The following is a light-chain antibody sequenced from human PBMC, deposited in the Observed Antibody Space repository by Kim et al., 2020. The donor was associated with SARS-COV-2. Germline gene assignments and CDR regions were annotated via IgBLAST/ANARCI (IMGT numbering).Light chain of an antibody. Sequence: GDRVTITCRASESIGSSLAWYQQSPGTAPKVLIYKASSLDDGVPSRFSGSGSGTEFTLTISSLQPDDFATYYCQQYNSYPYTFGQGTKLEI. J-gene: IGKJ2*01. CDR3: QQYNSYPYT. V-gene: IGKV1-5*03. CDR1: ESIGSS. CDR2: KAS.